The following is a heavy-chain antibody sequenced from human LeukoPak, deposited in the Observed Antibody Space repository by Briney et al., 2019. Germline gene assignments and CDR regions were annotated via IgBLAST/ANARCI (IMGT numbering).Heavy chain of an antibody. CDR1: GGTFSSYA. Sequence: SVKVSCKASGGTFSSYAISWVRQAPGQGLEWMGGIIPIFVTANYAQKFQGRVTITADESTSTAYMELSSLRSEDTAVYYCARDDAAMQYGDYVHYYGMDVWGQGTTVTVSS. J-gene: IGHJ6*02. CDR2: IIPIFVTA. V-gene: IGHV1-69*13. CDR3: ARDDAAMQYGDYVHYYGMDV. D-gene: IGHD4-17*01.